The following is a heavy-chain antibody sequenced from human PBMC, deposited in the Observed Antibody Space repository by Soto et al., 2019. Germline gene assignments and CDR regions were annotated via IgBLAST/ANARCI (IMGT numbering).Heavy chain of an antibody. Sequence: GASVKVSCKASGGTFSSYAISWVRQAPGQGLEWMGGIIPIFGTANYAQKFQGRVTITADESTSTAYMELSSLRSEDTAVYYCARGSDYDSSGYYYSWFDPWGQGTXVTVSS. CDR2: IIPIFGTA. CDR1: GGTFSSYA. CDR3: ARGSDYDSSGYYYSWFDP. J-gene: IGHJ5*02. V-gene: IGHV1-69*13. D-gene: IGHD3-22*01.